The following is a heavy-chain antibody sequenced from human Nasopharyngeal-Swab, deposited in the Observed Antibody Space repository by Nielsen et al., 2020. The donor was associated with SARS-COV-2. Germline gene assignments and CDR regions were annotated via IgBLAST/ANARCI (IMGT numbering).Heavy chain of an antibody. CDR3: ARDAPAHYGAFY. Sequence: GESLKISCAASGFTFSSFGMHWVRLAPGKGLEWVAFIAHDASNEYYGDSVKGRFSISRDSSKNTLYLQMDSLRGEDTAVYYCARDAPAHYGAFYWGRGTLVTVSS. CDR2: IAHDASNE. CDR1: GFTFSSFG. V-gene: IGHV3-30*03. D-gene: IGHD4-17*01. J-gene: IGHJ4*02.